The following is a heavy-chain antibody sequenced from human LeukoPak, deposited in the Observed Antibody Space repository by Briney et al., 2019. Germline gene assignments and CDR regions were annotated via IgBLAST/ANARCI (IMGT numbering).Heavy chain of an antibody. J-gene: IGHJ4*02. Sequence: GESLKISCKGSGYSFTSYWIGWVRQMPGKGLEWMGIIYPGDSDTRVSPSFQGHVTISADKSISTAYLQWSSLKASDTAIYSCARPGYSGYDALDYWGQGTLVTVSS. CDR2: IYPGDSDT. CDR3: ARPGYSGYDALDY. D-gene: IGHD5-12*01. CDR1: GYSFTSYW. V-gene: IGHV5-51*01.